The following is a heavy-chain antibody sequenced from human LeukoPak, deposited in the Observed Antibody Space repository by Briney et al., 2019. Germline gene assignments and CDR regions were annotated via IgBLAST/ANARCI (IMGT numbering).Heavy chain of an antibody. CDR2: ISSSGSTT. J-gene: IGHJ4*02. CDR3: AKEPSYSSSSYFDY. Sequence: GGSLRLSCAASGFTFSDYYMSWIRQAPGKGLEWVSYISSSGSTTYYADSVKGRFTISRDNSKNTLYLQMNSLRAEDTAVYYCAKEPSYSSSSYFDYWGQGTLVTVSS. D-gene: IGHD6-6*01. CDR1: GFTFSDYY. V-gene: IGHV3-11*01.